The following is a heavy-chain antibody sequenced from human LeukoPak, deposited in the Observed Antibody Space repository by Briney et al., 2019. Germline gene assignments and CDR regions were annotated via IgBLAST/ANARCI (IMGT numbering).Heavy chain of an antibody. V-gene: IGHV3-7*01. CDR3: ARHLSGVTGYTYGRGIDY. Sequence: PGGSLRLSCAASGFTFSSYWMSWVRQAPGKGLKWVANIKQDGSEKYYVDSVKGRFTISRDNAKNSLYLQMNSLRAEDTAVYYCARHLSGVTGYTYGRGIDYWGQGTLVTVSS. J-gene: IGHJ4*02. D-gene: IGHD5-18*01. CDR2: IKQDGSEK. CDR1: GFTFSSYW.